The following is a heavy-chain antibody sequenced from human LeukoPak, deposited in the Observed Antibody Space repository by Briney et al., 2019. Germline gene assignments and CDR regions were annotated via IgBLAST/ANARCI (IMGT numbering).Heavy chain of an antibody. V-gene: IGHV3-53*01. CDR1: GFTVSSNY. Sequence: GGSLRLSCAASGFTVSSNYMSWVRQAPGKGLEWVSVIYSGGSTYYADSVKGRFTISRDNSKNTLYLQMNSLRAEDTAVYYCARDDVPHCSGGSCYSNGMDVWGQGTTVTVSS. J-gene: IGHJ6*02. CDR3: ARDDVPHCSGGSCYSNGMDV. CDR2: IYSGGST. D-gene: IGHD2-15*01.